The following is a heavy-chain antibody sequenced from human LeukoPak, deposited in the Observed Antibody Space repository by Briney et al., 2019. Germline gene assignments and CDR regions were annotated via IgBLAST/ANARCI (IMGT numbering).Heavy chain of an antibody. CDR3: TTDEWS. D-gene: IGHD3-3*01. J-gene: IGHJ4*02. CDR2: IKEDGSEK. V-gene: IGHV3-7*03. CDR1: GFTFSSFW. Sequence: PGGSLRLSCAASGFTFSSFWMSWVRQAPGKGLEWVANIKEDGSEKYYVNSVKGRFTISRDNAKNSLYLQMSSLKTEDTAVYYCTTDEWSWGQGTLVTVSS.